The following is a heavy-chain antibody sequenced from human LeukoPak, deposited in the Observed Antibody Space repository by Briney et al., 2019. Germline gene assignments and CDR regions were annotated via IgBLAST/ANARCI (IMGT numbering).Heavy chain of an antibody. CDR2: FNHSGST. J-gene: IGHJ3*02. Sequence: SETLSLTCAVYGGSFSGYYWSWIRQPPGKGLEWIGEFNHSGSTNYNPSLKSRVTISVDTSKNQFSLKLSSVTAADTAVYYCARSKILTGYYKAPWAFDIWGQGTMVTVSS. CDR1: GGSFSGYY. D-gene: IGHD3-9*01. CDR3: ARSKILTGYYKAPWAFDI. V-gene: IGHV4-34*01.